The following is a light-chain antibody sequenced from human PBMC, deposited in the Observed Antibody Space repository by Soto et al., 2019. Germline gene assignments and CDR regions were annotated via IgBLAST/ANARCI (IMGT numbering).Light chain of an antibody. V-gene: IGKV2-28*01. CDR3: MQALQTPLT. CDR1: QSLLHSNGYNY. J-gene: IGKJ4*01. CDR2: LGS. Sequence: DIVMTQSPLSLPVTPGEPASISCRSSQSLLHSNGYNYLDWYLQKPGQSPQLLTYLGSNRASGVPDRFSGSGSGTDFTLKISRVEADDVGVYYCMQALQTPLTFGGGTKVEIK.